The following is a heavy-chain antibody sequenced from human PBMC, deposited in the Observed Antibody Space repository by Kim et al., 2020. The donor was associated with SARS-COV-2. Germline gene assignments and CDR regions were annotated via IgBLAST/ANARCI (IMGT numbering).Heavy chain of an antibody. CDR3: ASLYYYDSSGYYIDAFDI. CDR1: GYTFTGYY. V-gene: IGHV1-2*02. J-gene: IGHJ3*02. CDR2: INPNSGGT. Sequence: ASVKVSCKASGYTFTGYYMHWVRQAPGQGLEWMGWINPNSGGTNYAQKFQGRVIMIRDTSISTAYMELSRLRSDDKAVYYCASLYYYDSSGYYIDAFDIW. D-gene: IGHD3-22*01.